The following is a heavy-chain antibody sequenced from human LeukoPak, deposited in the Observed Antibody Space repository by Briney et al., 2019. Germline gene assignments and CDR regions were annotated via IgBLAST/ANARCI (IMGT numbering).Heavy chain of an antibody. J-gene: IGHJ5*02. V-gene: IGHV5-51*01. CDR2: IYPGDFDT. D-gene: IGHD4-17*01. CDR3: ARRGMTTVTKNWFDP. Sequence: GESLKISCKGSGYSFTSYWIGWVRQMPGKGLEWMGIIYPGDFDTRYSPSFQGQVTISADKSISTAYLQWSSLKASDTAMYYCARRGMTTVTKNWFDPWGQGTLVTVSS. CDR1: GYSFTSYW.